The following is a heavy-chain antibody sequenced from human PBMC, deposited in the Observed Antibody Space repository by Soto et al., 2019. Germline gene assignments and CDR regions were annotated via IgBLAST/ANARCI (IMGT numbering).Heavy chain of an antibody. D-gene: IGHD2-2*01. Sequence: GGSLRLSCAASGFTFSSYGMHWVRQAPGKGLEWVAVIWYDGSNKYYADSVKGRFTISRDNSKNTLYLQMNSLRAEDTAVYHCARDSWDCSSTSCYLFDPWGQGTLVTVSS. V-gene: IGHV3-33*01. CDR2: IWYDGSNK. CDR3: ARDSWDCSSTSCYLFDP. CDR1: GFTFSSYG. J-gene: IGHJ5*02.